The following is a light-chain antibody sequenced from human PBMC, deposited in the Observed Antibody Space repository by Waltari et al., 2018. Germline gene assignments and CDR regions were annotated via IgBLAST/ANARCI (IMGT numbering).Light chain of an antibody. J-gene: IGKJ2*01. V-gene: IGKV1D-12*01. CDR2: AAS. CDR3: QQANSFPYT. Sequence: DIQMTQSPSSVSAFVGDTVTITWRASQDISTWLTWYQQKPGKAPKRLIFAASSLQRGVPSRFSGSGSGTDFTLTITSLQPEDFATYYCQQANSFPYTFGPGTKVEI. CDR1: QDISTW.